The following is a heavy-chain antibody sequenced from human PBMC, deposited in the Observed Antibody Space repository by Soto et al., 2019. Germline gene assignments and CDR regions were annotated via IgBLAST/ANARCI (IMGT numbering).Heavy chain of an antibody. V-gene: IGHV4-4*02. CDR1: GDSISSSVW. CDR3: ARKAWVRFDY. CDR2: VFHTGDT. D-gene: IGHD7-27*01. Sequence: SETLSLTCTVSGDSISSSVWWTWVRQPPGKGLEWIGEVFHTGDTYFNPSLRSRVAMSVDKSTNEFSLKVTSVTAADTAIYYCARKAWVRFDYWGQGALVNVSS. J-gene: IGHJ4*02.